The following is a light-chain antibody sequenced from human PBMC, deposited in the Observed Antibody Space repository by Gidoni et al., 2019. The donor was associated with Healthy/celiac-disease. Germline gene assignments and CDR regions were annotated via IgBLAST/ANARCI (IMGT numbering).Light chain of an antibody. CDR2: GNS. Sequence: VLTQPPSVSVAPGHTVTISCTGSRSNIGAGYDVHSYQQLPGTAPKLLIYGNSKRPAGVHDRFAGYKAGTAASMASTGLQAEDEDDYYCQYYDSSLSGVVFGGGTKLTVL. CDR1: RSNIGAGYD. CDR3: QYYDSSLSGVV. V-gene: IGLV1-40*01. J-gene: IGLJ2*01.